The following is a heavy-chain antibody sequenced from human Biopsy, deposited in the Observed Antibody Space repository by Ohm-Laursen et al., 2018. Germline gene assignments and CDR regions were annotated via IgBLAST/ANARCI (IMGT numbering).Heavy chain of an antibody. CDR2: ISASGNHI. D-gene: IGHD2-8*01. V-gene: IGHV3-21*01. CDR1: GFTFNRYW. CDR3: ARDGEAKYCRHGVCPSDY. J-gene: IGHJ4*02. Sequence: SLRLSCSASGFTFNRYWMNWVRQAPGKGLEWVSSISASGNHIYYTDSVKGRFTVSRDNGKNSLDLQMNSLRGEDTAVYYCARDGEAKYCRHGVCPSDYWGQGTLVTVSS.